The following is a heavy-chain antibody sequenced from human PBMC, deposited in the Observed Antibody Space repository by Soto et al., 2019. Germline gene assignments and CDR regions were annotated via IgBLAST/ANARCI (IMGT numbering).Heavy chain of an antibody. J-gene: IGHJ4*02. D-gene: IGHD6-19*01. V-gene: IGHV2-5*02. CDR3: AHTVAGGYNSGWYGFSYDF. CDR1: GFSLSTTGVG. CDR2: IYWDDDK. Sequence: QITLKESGPTLVKPTETLTLTCSFSGFSLSTTGVGVGWIRQPPGKALEWLALIYWDDDKRYRPSLQSGLTITKDTSKNQVVLTMTDVGPADTGTYYCAHTVAGGYNSGWYGFSYDFWGQGTLVTVSS.